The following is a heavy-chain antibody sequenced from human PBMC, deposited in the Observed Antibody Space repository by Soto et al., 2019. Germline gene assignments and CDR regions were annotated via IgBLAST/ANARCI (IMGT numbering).Heavy chain of an antibody. J-gene: IGHJ6*02. Sequence: QVQLVQSGAEVKKPGSSVKVSCKASGGTFSSYAISWVRQAPGQGLEWMGGIIPMFGTANDAQTFQGRVTITADEATSTAYMELSSLSYEDTAVYYCAVGIAATGPRGAYGMDVWGQGTTVTVSS. V-gene: IGHV1-69*12. D-gene: IGHD6-13*01. CDR1: GGTFSSYA. CDR2: IIPMFGTA. CDR3: AVGIAATGPRGAYGMDV.